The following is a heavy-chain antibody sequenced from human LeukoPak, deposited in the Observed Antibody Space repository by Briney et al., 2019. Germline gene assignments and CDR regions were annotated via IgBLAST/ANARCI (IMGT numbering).Heavy chain of an antibody. CDR3: IRGGIQVSGIDAFDI. V-gene: IGHV3-13*01. CDR2: IGIAGDT. CDR1: GFTFSSYD. Sequence: GGSLSLSCAASGFTFSSYDMHWVRQAPGRGREWCSAIGIAGDTYYPDSVKGRFTICRENAKNSMYLQMNSLKDGDPAVYYCIRGGIQVSGIDAFDIWGQGTLVTVSS. D-gene: IGHD5/OR15-5a*01. J-gene: IGHJ3*02.